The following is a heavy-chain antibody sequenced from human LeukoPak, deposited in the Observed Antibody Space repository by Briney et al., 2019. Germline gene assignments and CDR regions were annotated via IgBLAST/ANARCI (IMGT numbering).Heavy chain of an antibody. CDR3: AAGGATMGFDAFDI. CDR2: IYYSGST. D-gene: IGHD1-26*01. CDR1: GGSISSYY. V-gene: IGHV4-59*01. J-gene: IGHJ3*02. Sequence: PSETLSLTCTVSGGSISSYYWSWIRQPPGKGLEWIGYIYYSGSTNYNPSLKSRVTISVDTSKNQFSLKLSSVTAADTAVYYCAAGGATMGFDAFDIWGQGTMVTVSS.